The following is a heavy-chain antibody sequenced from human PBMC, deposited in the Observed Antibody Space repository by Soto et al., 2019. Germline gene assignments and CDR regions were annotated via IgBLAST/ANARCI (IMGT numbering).Heavy chain of an antibody. D-gene: IGHD2-15*01. J-gene: IGHJ6*02. CDR3: APLSVSLSGPYGIHV. Sequence: XTLSLPCRVSGXSFSSSYYYWAWIRQPPGKGLEWIGSMFYSGLTYYNPSLKIRVTLSVDTSKNQFSVRLNSVTAADTAVYYCAPLSVSLSGPYGIHVWGQGTTVTVSS. CDR2: MFYSGLT. CDR1: GXSFSSSYYY. V-gene: IGHV4-39*01.